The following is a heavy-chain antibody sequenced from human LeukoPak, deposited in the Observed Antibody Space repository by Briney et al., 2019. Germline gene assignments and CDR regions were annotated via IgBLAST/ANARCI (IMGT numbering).Heavy chain of an antibody. CDR3: ARDPRFGELGDAFDI. Sequence: SETLPLTCTVSGGSISSGSYYWSWIRQPAGKGLEWIGRIYTSGSTNYNPSLKSRVTISVDTSKNQFSLKLSSVTAADTAVYYCARDPRFGELGDAFDIWGQGTMVTVSS. V-gene: IGHV4-61*02. J-gene: IGHJ3*02. D-gene: IGHD3-10*01. CDR2: IYTSGST. CDR1: GGSISSGSYY.